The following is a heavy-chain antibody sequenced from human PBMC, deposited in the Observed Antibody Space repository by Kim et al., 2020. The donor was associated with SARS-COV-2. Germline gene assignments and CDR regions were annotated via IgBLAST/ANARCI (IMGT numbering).Heavy chain of an antibody. V-gene: IGHV3-9*01. J-gene: IGHJ5*02. Sequence: GGSLRLSCAASGFTFDDYAMPWVRQAPGKGLEWVSGISWNSGSIGYADSVKGRFTISRDNAKNSLYLQMNSLRAEDTAVYYCAKDINWYYDNARFDPWCQASLVTVPP. CDR1: GFTFDDYA. CDR2: ISWNSGSI. CDR3: AKDINWYYDNARFDP. D-gene: IGHD1-7*01.